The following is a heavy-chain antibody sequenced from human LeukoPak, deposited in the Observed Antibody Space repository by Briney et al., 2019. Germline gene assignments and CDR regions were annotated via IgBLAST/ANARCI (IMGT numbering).Heavy chain of an antibody. D-gene: IGHD3-22*01. CDR2: IYPDDSDT. CDR3: ARPNITSYYDSRGYEAFHV. CDR1: GYKFIAYW. V-gene: IGHV5-51*01. J-gene: IGHJ3*01. Sequence: GESLKISCKGSGYKFIAYWIAWVRQMPGKGLEWMGIIYPDDSDTSYSPSFQGQVTISADKSVSNAYLRWSSLKASDTAMYYCARPNITSYYDSRGYEAFHVWGQGTMVIVSS.